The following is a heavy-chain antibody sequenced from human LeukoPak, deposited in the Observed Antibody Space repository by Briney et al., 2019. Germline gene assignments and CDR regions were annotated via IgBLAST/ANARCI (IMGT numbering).Heavy chain of an antibody. J-gene: IGHJ5*02. V-gene: IGHV4-34*01. CDR1: GGSLSGFY. D-gene: IGHD1-1*01. CDR2: INHSGTT. Sequence: PSETLSLTCAVHGGSLSGFYWSWIRQPPGKGLEWIGEINHSGTTNYNPSLKSRVTISVDTSKDQVSLDLASVTAADTAVYYCARASSFDKTTRWNPAYFGPWGPGSLVTVAS. CDR3: ARASSFDKTTRWNPAYFGP.